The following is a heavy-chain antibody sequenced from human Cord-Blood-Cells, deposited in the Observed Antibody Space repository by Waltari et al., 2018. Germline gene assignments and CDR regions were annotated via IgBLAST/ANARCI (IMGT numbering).Heavy chain of an antibody. CDR3: ARPGGSYFDY. D-gene: IGHD1-26*01. Sequence: QVQLQQWGAGLLKPSETLSLTCAVYGGSFIGYYWSWIRQPPGKGLEWIGEINHSGSTNYNPSLKSRVTISVDTSKNQFSLKLSSVTAADTAVYYCARPGGSYFDYWGQGTLVTVSS. CDR2: INHSGST. J-gene: IGHJ4*02. CDR1: GGSFIGYY. V-gene: IGHV4-34*01.